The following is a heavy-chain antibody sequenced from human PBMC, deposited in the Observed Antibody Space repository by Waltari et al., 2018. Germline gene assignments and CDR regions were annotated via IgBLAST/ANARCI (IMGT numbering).Heavy chain of an antibody. CDR3: ARPFRSGWYDGSFDV. V-gene: IGHV3-7*04. CDR2: IKQDGSEK. CDR1: GFTFSSYW. J-gene: IGHJ3*01. Sequence: EVQLVESGGGLVQPGGSLRLSCAASGFTFSSYWMTWVRQAPGEGLEWVANIKQDGSEKSYVDSVKGRFLMSRDNAKNSLSLQMNSLKAEDTAVYYCARPFRSGWYDGSFDVWGQGTMVTVSS. D-gene: IGHD6-19*01.